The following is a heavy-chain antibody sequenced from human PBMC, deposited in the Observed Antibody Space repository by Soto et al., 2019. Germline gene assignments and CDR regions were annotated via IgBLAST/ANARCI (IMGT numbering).Heavy chain of an antibody. D-gene: IGHD3-3*01. CDR2: ISSSSSYI. Sequence: EVQLVESGGGLVKPGGSLRLSCAASGFTFSSYSMNWVRQAPGKGLEWVSSISSSSSYIYYADSVKGRFTISRDNPKNSLYLQMNSLRAEDTAVYYCARDGRCLEWSNWGQGTLVTVSS. V-gene: IGHV3-21*01. J-gene: IGHJ4*02. CDR3: ARDGRCLEWSN. CDR1: GFTFSSYS.